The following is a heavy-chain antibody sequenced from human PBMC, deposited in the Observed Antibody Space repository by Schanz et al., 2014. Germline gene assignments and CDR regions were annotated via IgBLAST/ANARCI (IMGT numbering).Heavy chain of an antibody. D-gene: IGHD2-2*01. J-gene: IGHJ6*02. V-gene: IGHV1-46*01. Sequence: QVQLVQSGAEVKKPGASVMLSCKTSGYTFTSNFMHWVRQAPGQGLEWMGIINPSDGDTTYAQRFQGRVPMTRDTSTSPVCMELSSLRSEDTAVYYCARMRGYCTSTTCPRGLYGMDVWGQGTTVTVSS. CDR2: INPSDGDT. CDR3: ARMRGYCTSTTCPRGLYGMDV. CDR1: GYTFTSNF.